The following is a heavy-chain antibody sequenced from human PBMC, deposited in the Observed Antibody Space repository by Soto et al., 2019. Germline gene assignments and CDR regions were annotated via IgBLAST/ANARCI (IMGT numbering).Heavy chain of an antibody. Sequence: SLRLSCAASGFTFSSYAMHWVRQAPGKGLEWVAVISYDGSNKYYADSVKGRFTISRDNSKNTLYLQMNSLRAEDTAVYYCARDSAGIAASGAFDIWGQGTMVTVSS. D-gene: IGHD6-13*01. CDR1: GFTFSSYA. J-gene: IGHJ3*02. CDR3: ARDSAGIAASGAFDI. V-gene: IGHV3-30-3*01. CDR2: ISYDGSNK.